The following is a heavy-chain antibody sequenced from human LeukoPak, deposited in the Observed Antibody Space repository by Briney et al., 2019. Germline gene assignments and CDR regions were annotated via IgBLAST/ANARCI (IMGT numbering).Heavy chain of an antibody. D-gene: IGHD1-26*01. CDR2: INAGNGNT. CDR1: GYTFTSYA. J-gene: IGHJ5*02. Sequence: ASVKVSCKASGYTFTSYAMHWVRQAPGQRLEWMGWINAGNGNTKYSQEFQGRVTITRDTSASTAYMELSSLRSEDMAVYYCARAGVGATCGYNWFDPWGQGTLVTVSS. V-gene: IGHV1-3*03. CDR3: ARAGVGATCGYNWFDP.